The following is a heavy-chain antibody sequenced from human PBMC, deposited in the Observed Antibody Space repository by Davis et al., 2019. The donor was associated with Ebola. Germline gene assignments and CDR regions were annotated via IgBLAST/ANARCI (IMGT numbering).Heavy chain of an antibody. D-gene: IGHD1-26*01. CDR2: ISYDGVTK. CDR3: AKDTSNIWFDI. J-gene: IGHJ3*02. Sequence: GESLKISCAASTVTFGVDAMSWVRQAPGKGLEWVAIISYDGVTKDYADSVRGRFIISRDNSKNTLYLQMNGLRVEDTAIYYCAKDTSNIWFDIWGQGTNVTVSS. CDR1: TVTFGVDA. V-gene: IGHV3-30-3*01.